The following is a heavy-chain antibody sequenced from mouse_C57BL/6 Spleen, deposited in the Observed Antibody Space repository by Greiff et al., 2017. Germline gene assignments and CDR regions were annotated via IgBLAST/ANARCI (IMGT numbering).Heavy chain of an antibody. Sequence: QVQLQQPGAELVKPGASVKMSCKASGYTFTSYWITWVKQRPGQGLEWIGDIYPGSGSTNYNEKFKSKATLTVDTSSSTAYMQLSSLTSEDSAVYYCARSGFITTVVAYYAMDYWGQGTSDTVSS. CDR2: IYPGSGST. V-gene: IGHV1-55*01. J-gene: IGHJ4*01. CDR1: GYTFTSYW. CDR3: ARSGFITTVVAYYAMDY. D-gene: IGHD1-1*01.